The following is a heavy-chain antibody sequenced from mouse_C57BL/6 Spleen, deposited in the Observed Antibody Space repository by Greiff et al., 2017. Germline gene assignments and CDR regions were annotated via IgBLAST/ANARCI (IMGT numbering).Heavy chain of an antibody. Sequence: QVQLQQSGAELVRPGTSVKMSCKASGYTFTNYWIGWAKQRPGHGLEWIGDIYPGGGYTNYNEKFKGKATLTADKSSSTAYLQFSSLTSEDSAIYYCARSDALRYFDYWGQGTTLTVSS. CDR3: ARSDALRYFDY. CDR1: GYTFTNYW. CDR2: IYPGGGYT. V-gene: IGHV1-63*01. J-gene: IGHJ2*01. D-gene: IGHD1-1*01.